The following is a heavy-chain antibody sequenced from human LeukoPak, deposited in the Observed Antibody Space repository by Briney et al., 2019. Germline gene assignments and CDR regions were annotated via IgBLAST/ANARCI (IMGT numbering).Heavy chain of an antibody. CDR1: CGSISSYY. CDR3: ARSNGVVTPEYYFDY. CDR2: IYYSGST. V-gene: IGHV4-59*08. Sequence: SETLSLTCTVSCGSISSYYWSWIRQPPGKGLEWIGYIYYSGSTNYNPSLKSRVTISVDTSKNQFSLKLSSVTAADTAVYYCARSNGVVTPEYYFDYWGQGTLVTVSS. J-gene: IGHJ4*02. D-gene: IGHD4-23*01.